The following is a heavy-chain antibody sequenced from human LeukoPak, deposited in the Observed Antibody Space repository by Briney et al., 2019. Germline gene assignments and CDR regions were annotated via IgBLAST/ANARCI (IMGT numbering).Heavy chain of an antibody. J-gene: IGHJ1*01. D-gene: IGHD3-16*01. CDR1: GLSFSTSA. CDR2: ISSDGGST. CDR3: ARSSDTRFGELVL. Sequence: GGSLRLSCAASGLSFSTSAMHWVRQAPGKGLEYVAAISSDGGSTYHADSVKGRFTISRDNSKNTLYLQMGSPRTEDMAMYYCARSSDTRFGELVLWGQGTLVTVSS. V-gene: IGHV3-64*02.